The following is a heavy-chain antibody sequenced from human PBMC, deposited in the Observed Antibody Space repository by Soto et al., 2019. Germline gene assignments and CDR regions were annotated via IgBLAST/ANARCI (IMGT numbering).Heavy chain of an antibody. CDR2: ISAYNGNT. CDR1: GYTFTSYG. D-gene: IGHD3-9*01. J-gene: IGHJ4*02. CDR3: ARYPWNAYGILTGYYPYYFDY. V-gene: IGHV1-18*04. Sequence: ASVKVSCKASGYTFTSYGISWVRQAPGQGLEWMGWISAYNGNTNYAQKLQGRVTMTTDTSTSTAYMELRSLRSDDTAVYYCARYPWNAYGILTGYYPYYFDYWGQGTLVTVSS.